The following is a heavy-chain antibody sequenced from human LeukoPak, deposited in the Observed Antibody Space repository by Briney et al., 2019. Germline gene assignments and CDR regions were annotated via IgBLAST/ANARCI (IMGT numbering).Heavy chain of an antibody. D-gene: IGHD1-1*01. CDR2: IYHSGST. CDR1: GYSISSGYY. V-gene: IGHV4-38-2*01. Sequence: SETLSLTCAVSGYSISSGYYCGWIRQPPGKGLEWIGSIYHSGSTYYNPSLKSRVTISVDTSKNQFSLKLRSVTAADTAVYYCARHRTSSNYFDYWGQGTLVTVSS. CDR3: ARHRTSSNYFDY. J-gene: IGHJ4*02.